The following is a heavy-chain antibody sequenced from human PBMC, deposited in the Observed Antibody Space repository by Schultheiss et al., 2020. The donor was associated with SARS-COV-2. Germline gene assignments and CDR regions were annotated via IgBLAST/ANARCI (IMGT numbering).Heavy chain of an antibody. V-gene: IGHV4-59*01. CDR1: GGSISSYY. Sequence: SETLSLTCTVSGGSISSYYWSWIRQPPGKGLEWIGYIYYSGSTNYNPSLKSRVTISVDTSKNQFSLKLSSVTAADTAVYYCARETATYFYDSSDERAYAFDIWGQGTMVTVSS. D-gene: IGHD3-22*01. J-gene: IGHJ3*02. CDR2: IYYSGST. CDR3: ARETATYFYDSSDERAYAFDI.